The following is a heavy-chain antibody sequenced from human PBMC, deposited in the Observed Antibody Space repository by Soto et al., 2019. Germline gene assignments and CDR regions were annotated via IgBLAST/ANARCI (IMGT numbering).Heavy chain of an antibody. D-gene: IGHD6-13*01. V-gene: IGHV4-39*07. Sequence: KPSETLSLTCTVSGGSISSSTFYWGWIRQPPGKGLEWIGSVYYDGTTYYNPSLRSRVTISVDTSKNQFSLKMSSVTAADTAVYYCARVFSDSSSFFDPWGQGTLVT. CDR3: ARVFSDSSSFFDP. CDR2: VYYDGTT. J-gene: IGHJ5*02. CDR1: GGSISSSTFY.